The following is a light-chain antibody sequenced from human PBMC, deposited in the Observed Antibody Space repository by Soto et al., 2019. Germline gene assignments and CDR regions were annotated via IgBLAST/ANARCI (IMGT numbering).Light chain of an antibody. CDR1: SSDVGSYEF. CDR2: EGS. CDR3: CSYAGGSNV. J-gene: IGLJ1*01. Sequence: QSALTQPASVSESPGQSITISCTGTSSDVGSYEFVSWYQQYPSKAPKLMIYEGSKRPSGVSDRFSGSKSGNTASLTISGLQAEDEADHFCCSYAGGSNVFGAGTKLTVL. V-gene: IGLV2-23*03.